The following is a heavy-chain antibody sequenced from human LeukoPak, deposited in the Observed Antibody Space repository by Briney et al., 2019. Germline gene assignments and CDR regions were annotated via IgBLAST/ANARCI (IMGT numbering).Heavy chain of an antibody. CDR2: IYYSGST. D-gene: IGHD6-19*01. CDR1: GGSISSGDYY. V-gene: IGHV4-30-4*01. Sequence: PSQTLSLTCTVSGGSISSGDYYWSWIRQPPGKGLEWIGYIYYSGSTYYNPSLKSRVTISVDTSKNQFSLKLSSVTAADTAVYYCARIQWLVRTWIWFGPWGQGTLVTVSS. J-gene: IGHJ5*02. CDR3: ARIQWLVRTWIWFGP.